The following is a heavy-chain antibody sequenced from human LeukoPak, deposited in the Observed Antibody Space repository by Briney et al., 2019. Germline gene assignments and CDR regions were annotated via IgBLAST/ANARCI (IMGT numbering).Heavy chain of an antibody. V-gene: IGHV4-59*01. CDR3: ARGSVGDWLDTPHA. J-gene: IGHJ4*02. CDR2: IYYSGST. CDR1: GDSISRYY. D-gene: IGHD5-18*01. Sequence: PSETLSLTCTVSGDSISRYYWRWIRQPPGKGLEWIGYIYYSGSTNYNPSLKSRISISVDTSKNQFSLKLSSVTAADTAVYYCARGSVGDWLDTPHAWGQGTLVTVSS.